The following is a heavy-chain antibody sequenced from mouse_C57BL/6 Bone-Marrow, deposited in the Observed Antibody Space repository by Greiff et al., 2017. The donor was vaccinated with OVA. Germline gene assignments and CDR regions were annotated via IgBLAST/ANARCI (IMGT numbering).Heavy chain of an antibody. CDR3: ARRPLLLRGYYYAMDY. Sequence: QVQLKESGAELMKPGASVKLSCKATGYTFTGYWIEWVKQRPGHGLEWIGEILPGSGSTNYNEKFKGKATFTADTSSNTAYMQLSSLTTEDSAIYYCARRPLLLRGYYYAMDYWGQGTSVTVSS. V-gene: IGHV1-9*01. D-gene: IGHD1-1*01. CDR2: ILPGSGST. CDR1: GYTFTGYW. J-gene: IGHJ4*01.